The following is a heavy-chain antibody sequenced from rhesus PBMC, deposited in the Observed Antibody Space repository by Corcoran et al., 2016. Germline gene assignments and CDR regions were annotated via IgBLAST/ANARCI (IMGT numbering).Heavy chain of an antibody. Sequence: QVQLQESGPGLVKPSETLSLTCAVSGGSISNSNWWSWIRQPPGKGLEWIGNIGGSGGSTYYNPSLQSRVIISQDTSKHRFSLKLNSVTAADTAVYYCARPNYYGNTQYFEFWGQGALVTVSS. CDR2: IGGSGGST. CDR1: GGSISNSNW. D-gene: IGHD4-35*01. V-gene: IGHV4-65*02. J-gene: IGHJ1*01. CDR3: ARPNYYGNTQYFEF.